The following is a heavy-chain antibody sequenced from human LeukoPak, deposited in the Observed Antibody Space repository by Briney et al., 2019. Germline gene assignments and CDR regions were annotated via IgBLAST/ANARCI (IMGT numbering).Heavy chain of an antibody. CDR3: AREWQYQFDY. Sequence: PSETLSLTCTVSGGSITNTNYYWAWIRQPPGEGLEWIGSVYRSGITYYTPSLKSRVSISVDTSKNQFSLKVTSVTAADTAVYYCAREWQYQFDYWGQGSLVTISS. CDR2: VYRSGIT. CDR1: GGSITNTNYY. D-gene: IGHD4-11*01. V-gene: IGHV4-39*07. J-gene: IGHJ4*02.